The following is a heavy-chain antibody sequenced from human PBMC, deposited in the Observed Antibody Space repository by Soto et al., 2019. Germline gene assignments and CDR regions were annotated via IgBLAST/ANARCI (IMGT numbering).Heavy chain of an antibody. CDR2: ISGSGGST. J-gene: IGHJ4*02. CDR1: GFTFSSYA. V-gene: IGHV3-23*01. Sequence: EVQLLESGGGLVQPGGSLRLSCAASGFTFSSYAMSWVRQAPGKGLEWVSAISGSGGSTYYADSVKGRFTISRDNSKTTLYLQMNSLRAEDTAVYYCANQLWFGELSNWGQGTLVTVSS. CDR3: ANQLWFGELSN. D-gene: IGHD3-10*01.